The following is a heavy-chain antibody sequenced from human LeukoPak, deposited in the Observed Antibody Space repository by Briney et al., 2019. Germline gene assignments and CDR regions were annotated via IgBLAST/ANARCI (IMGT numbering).Heavy chain of an antibody. D-gene: IGHD6-19*01. Sequence: PGRSLRLSCAASGFTFDDYAMHWVRQAPGKGLEWVSGISWNSGSIGYADSVKGRFTISRDNAMNSLYLQMNNLRAEDTALYYCAKAFRVAVAGQDAFDIWGQGTMVTVSS. V-gene: IGHV3-9*01. CDR1: GFTFDDYA. J-gene: IGHJ3*02. CDR3: AKAFRVAVAGQDAFDI. CDR2: ISWNSGSI.